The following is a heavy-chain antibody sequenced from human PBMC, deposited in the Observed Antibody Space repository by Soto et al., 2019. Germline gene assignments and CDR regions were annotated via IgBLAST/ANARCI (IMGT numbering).Heavy chain of an antibody. CDR2: INHSGST. CDR1: GGSFSGYY. Sequence: SETLSLTCAVYGGSFSGYYWSWIRQPPGKGLEWIGEINHSGSTNYNPSLKSRVTISVDTSKNQFSLKLSSVTAADTAVYYCARGAVGYTGLRSSSGWYNWFDPWGQGTLVNVSS. V-gene: IGHV4-34*01. J-gene: IGHJ5*02. CDR3: ARGAVGYTGLRSSSGWYNWFDP. D-gene: IGHD6-19*01.